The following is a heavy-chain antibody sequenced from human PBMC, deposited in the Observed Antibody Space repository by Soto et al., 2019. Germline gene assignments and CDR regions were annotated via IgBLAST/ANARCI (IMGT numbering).Heavy chain of an antibody. CDR2: ISYSGNT. D-gene: IGHD6-6*01. V-gene: IGHV4-59*01. CDR3: ARDRAVSASSSDYWYFDL. Sequence: QVQLQESGPGLVKPSETLSVTCTVSGGSFSSYYWSWIRQPPGKGPEWIGYISYSGNTDYNPSLTGRATISVDTSKNQFSLKVTSVTAADTAVYYCARDRAVSASSSDYWYFDLWGRGTLVTVSS. J-gene: IGHJ2*01. CDR1: GGSFSSYY.